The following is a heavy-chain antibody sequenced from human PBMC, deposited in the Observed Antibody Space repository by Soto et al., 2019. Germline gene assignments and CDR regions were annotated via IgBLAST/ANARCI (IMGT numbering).Heavy chain of an antibody. V-gene: IGHV1-46*01. CDR3: ARDSGSYAADY. CDR1: GYTFTSNH. J-gene: IGHJ4*02. Sequence: QVQLVQSGAEVKTPGASVKVSCKASGYTFTSNHMHWVRQAPGQGPEWMGIIYPSGGSTRYAQKFQGRATMTRDTSTSTVYMELNSLRSEDTAVYYCARDSGSYAADYWGQGTLVTVSS. D-gene: IGHD1-26*01. CDR2: IYPSGGST.